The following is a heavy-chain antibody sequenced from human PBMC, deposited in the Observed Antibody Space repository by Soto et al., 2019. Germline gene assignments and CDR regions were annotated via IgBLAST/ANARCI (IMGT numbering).Heavy chain of an antibody. V-gene: IGHV1-58*01. CDR1: GFTFTSSA. D-gene: IGHD3-3*01. J-gene: IGHJ6*02. CDR2: IVVGSGNT. Sequence: VASVKVSCKASGFTFTSSAVQWVRQARGQRLEWIGWIVVGSGNTNYAQKFQERVTITRDMSTSTAYMELSSLRSEDTAVYYCAAGKRFLEWLNYYGMDVWGQGTTVTVSS. CDR3: AAGKRFLEWLNYYGMDV.